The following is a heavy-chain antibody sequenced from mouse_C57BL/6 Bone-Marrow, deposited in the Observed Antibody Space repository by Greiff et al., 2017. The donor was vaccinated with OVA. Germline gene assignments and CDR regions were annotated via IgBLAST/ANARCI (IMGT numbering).Heavy chain of an antibody. D-gene: IGHD1-1*01. J-gene: IGHJ1*03. V-gene: IGHV1-81*01. CDR3: ARSPYGSSYWYFDV. CDR1: GYTFTSYG. Sequence: QVQLQQSGAELARPGASVKLSCKASGYTFTSYGISWVKQRTGQGLEWIGEIYPRSGNTYYNEKFKGKATLTADKSSSTAYMELRSLTSEDSAVYFCARSPYGSSYWYFDVWGTGTTVTVSS. CDR2: IYPRSGNT.